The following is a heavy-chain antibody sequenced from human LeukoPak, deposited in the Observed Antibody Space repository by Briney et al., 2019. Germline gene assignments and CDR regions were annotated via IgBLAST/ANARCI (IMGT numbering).Heavy chain of an antibody. J-gene: IGHJ6*03. D-gene: IGHD6-13*01. CDR1: GGSISSGSYY. CDR3: AREGYSEDARYSSSWKPLDYYYYMDV. Sequence: PSETLSLTCTVSGGSISSGSYYWSWIRQPAGKGLEWIGRIYTSGSTNYNPSLKSRVTISVDTSKNQFSLKLSSVTAADTAVYYCAREGYSEDARYSSSWKPLDYYYYMDVWGKGTTVTISS. V-gene: IGHV4-61*02. CDR2: IYTSGST.